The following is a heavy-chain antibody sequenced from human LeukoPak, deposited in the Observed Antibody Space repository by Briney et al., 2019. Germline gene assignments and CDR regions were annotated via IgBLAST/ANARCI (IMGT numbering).Heavy chain of an antibody. CDR2: ISGSGINT. D-gene: IGHD2-21*02. Sequence: GGSLRLSCAASGFTFSSYGMSWVRQAPGKGLEWVSAISGSGINTNYADSVKGRFTISRDNSKNTLYLQMNTLRAEDTAVYYCAKGVVVVTAMNYFDYWGQGTLVTVSS. CDR3: AKGVVVVTAMNYFDY. J-gene: IGHJ4*02. V-gene: IGHV3-23*01. CDR1: GFTFSSYG.